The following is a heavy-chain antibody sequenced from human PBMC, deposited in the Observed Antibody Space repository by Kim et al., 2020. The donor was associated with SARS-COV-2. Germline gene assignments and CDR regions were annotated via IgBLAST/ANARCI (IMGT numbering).Heavy chain of an antibody. CDR1: GFTLSDYY. CDR3: AIRVGGDDLYI. D-gene: IGHD2-21*02. CDR2: ISSSSGYT. J-gene: IGHJ3*02. Sequence: GGSLRLSCAVSGFTLSDYYMSWIRQAPGKGLEWVAYISSSSGYTNYADAVKGRFTLSRDNAETSMYLQMSSLRVDDTAISYCAIRVGGDDLYIWGQGTLV. V-gene: IGHV3-11*03.